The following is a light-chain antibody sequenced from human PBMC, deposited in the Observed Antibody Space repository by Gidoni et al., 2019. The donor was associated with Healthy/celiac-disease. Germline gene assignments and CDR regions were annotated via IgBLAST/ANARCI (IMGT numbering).Light chain of an antibody. V-gene: IGKV1-5*03. Sequence: DIQMTQSPSTLSASVGDRVTITCRASQSISSWLAWYQQKPGKAPKLLIYKASSLESGVPARFSGSGSGTEFTLTISSLQPDDFATYYCQQYNSYSLTFGGGTKVEIK. CDR3: QQYNSYSLT. J-gene: IGKJ4*01. CDR1: QSISSW. CDR2: KAS.